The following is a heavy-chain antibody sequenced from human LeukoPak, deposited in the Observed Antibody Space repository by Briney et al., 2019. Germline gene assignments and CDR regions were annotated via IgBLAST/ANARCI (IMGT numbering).Heavy chain of an antibody. D-gene: IGHD3-22*01. V-gene: IGHV3-53*01. CDR3: ARDIAYDSSGYYSPHFDY. CDR1: ALTFRNYG. Sequence: GRSLRLSCAASALTFRNYGMHWVRQAPGKGLEWVSVIYSGGSTYYADSVKGRFTISRDNSKNTLYLQMNSLRAEDTAVYYCARDIAYDSSGYYSPHFDYWGQGTLVTVSS. J-gene: IGHJ4*02. CDR2: IYSGGST.